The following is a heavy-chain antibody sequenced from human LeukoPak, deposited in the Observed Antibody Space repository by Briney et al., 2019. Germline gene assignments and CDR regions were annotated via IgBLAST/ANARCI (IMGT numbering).Heavy chain of an antibody. J-gene: IGHJ6*02. Sequence: GGSLRLSCAASGFTFSSYAMSWVRQAPGKGLEWVSSISGSGDSTYYADSVKGRFTISRDNSKNTLYLQMNSLRAEDTAVYYCANPIQYCSGGSCYSHYYYGMDVWGQGTTVTVSS. CDR2: ISGSGDST. CDR1: GFTFSSYA. CDR3: ANPIQYCSGGSCYSHYYYGMDV. V-gene: IGHV3-23*01. D-gene: IGHD2-15*01.